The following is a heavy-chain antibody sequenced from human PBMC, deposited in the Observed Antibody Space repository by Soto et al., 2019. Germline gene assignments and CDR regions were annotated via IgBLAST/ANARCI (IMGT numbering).Heavy chain of an antibody. J-gene: IGHJ4*02. Sequence: QVQLQQWGAGLLKPSETLSLTCAVYGRSFSGYYWTWIRQPPGTGLEWIGEINHSGSTSYNPSLKSRVTISVDTSKNQFSLKLTSVTAADTAVYYCARDKITGLFGYWGQGTLVTVSS. D-gene: IGHD2-8*02. CDR3: ARDKITGLFGY. CDR2: INHSGST. V-gene: IGHV4-34*01. CDR1: GRSFSGYY.